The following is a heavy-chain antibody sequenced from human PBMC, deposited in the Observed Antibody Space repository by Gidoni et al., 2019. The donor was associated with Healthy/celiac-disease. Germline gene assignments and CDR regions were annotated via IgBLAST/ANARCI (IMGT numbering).Heavy chain of an antibody. J-gene: IGHJ6*03. D-gene: IGHD1-1*01. CDR3: ASGSYYYMDV. CDR1: GFTFSSYW. V-gene: IGHV3-74*01. CDR2: INSDGSST. Sequence: EVQLVESGGGLVQPGGCLRLSCAASGFTFSSYWMHWVRQAPGKGLVWVSRINSDGSSTSYADSVKGRFTISRANAKNTLYLQMNSLRAEDTAVYYCASGSYYYMDVWGKGTTVTVSS.